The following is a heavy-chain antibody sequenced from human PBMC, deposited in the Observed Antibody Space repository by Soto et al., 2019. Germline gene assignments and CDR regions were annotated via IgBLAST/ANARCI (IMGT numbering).Heavy chain of an antibody. V-gene: IGHV1-69*02. CDR3: AGSIVGATN. Sequence: QVQLVQSGAEVKKPGSSVKVSCKASGGTFSSYTMSWVRQAPGQGLEWMGRFIPLLNIANYAQKFQGRVTITADKSTNTSYMELSSLRSEDTAVYYCAGSIVGATNWGQGTLVTVSS. CDR1: GGTFSSYT. CDR2: FIPLLNIA. J-gene: IGHJ4*02. D-gene: IGHD1-26*01.